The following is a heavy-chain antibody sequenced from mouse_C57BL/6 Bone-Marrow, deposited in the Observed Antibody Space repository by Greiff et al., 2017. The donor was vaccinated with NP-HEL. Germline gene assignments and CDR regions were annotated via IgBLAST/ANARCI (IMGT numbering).Heavy chain of an antibody. V-gene: IGHV1-55*01. CDR1: GYTFTSYW. Sequence: QVQLQQSGAELVKPGASVKMSCKASGYTFTSYWITWVKQRPGQGLVWIGDIYPGSGSTNYNEKFKSKATLTVDTSSSTAYMQLSSLTSEDSAVYYCARGYYDYDPFAYWGQGTLSLSLQ. D-gene: IGHD2-4*01. CDR2: IYPGSGST. CDR3: ARGYYDYDPFAY. J-gene: IGHJ3*01.